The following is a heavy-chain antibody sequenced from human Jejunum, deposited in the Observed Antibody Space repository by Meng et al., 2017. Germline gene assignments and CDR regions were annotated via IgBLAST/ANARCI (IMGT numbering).Heavy chain of an antibody. CDR3: ARDRGSRSGYCSTTSCHLDY. Sequence: SETLSLTCTVSGGSISSSSYYWGWIRQPPGKGLEWIGTIYYSGSTYYNPSLRSRVTISVDTSNNQFSLKLSSVTAADTAIYYCARDRGSRSGYCSTTSCHLDYWGQGTLVTVSS. D-gene: IGHD2-2*01. J-gene: IGHJ4*02. V-gene: IGHV4-39*07. CDR1: GGSISSSSYY. CDR2: IYYSGST.